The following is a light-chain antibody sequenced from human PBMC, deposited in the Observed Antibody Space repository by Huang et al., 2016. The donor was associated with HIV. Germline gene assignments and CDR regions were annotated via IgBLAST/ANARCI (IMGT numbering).Light chain of an antibody. V-gene: IGKV3-15*01. Sequence: EVVMTQSPATLSASPGERATLSCRASQNVGSSLAWYQQRPGPAPRLLIFGASTRATGVPPRFSGSGSGTQFTLIISSLQSEDFAIYYCQQYKNWPPLTFGGGTKVEIK. J-gene: IGKJ4*01. CDR2: GAS. CDR1: QNVGSS. CDR3: QQYKNWPPLT.